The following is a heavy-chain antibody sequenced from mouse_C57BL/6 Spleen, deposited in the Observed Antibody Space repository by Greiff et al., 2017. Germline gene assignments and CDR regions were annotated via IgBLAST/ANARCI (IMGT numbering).Heavy chain of an antibody. V-gene: IGHV1-42*01. Sequence: VQLQQSGPELVKPGASVKISCKASGYSFTGYYMNWEKQSPEQSLEWIGKINPSTGGTTYNQKFKAKATVTVDKSSSTAYMQLKSLTSEDSAVYYCARRRSSYYDYYGYFDVWGTGTTVTVSS. CDR1: GYSFTGYY. D-gene: IGHD2-4*01. J-gene: IGHJ1*03. CDR2: INPSTGGT. CDR3: ARRRSSYYDYYGYFDV.